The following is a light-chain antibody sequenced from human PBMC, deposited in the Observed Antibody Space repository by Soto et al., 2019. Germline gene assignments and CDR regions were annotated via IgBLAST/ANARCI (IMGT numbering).Light chain of an antibody. CDR1: QGISSY. Sequence: DIQLTQSPSFLSASVGDRVTITCRASQGISSYLAWYQQKPGKAPKLLIYAASTLESGVPSRFSGSGSGTEFTLTISSLQPEDFATYGCQQLNDYPWTFGQGTKVEIK. V-gene: IGKV1-9*01. J-gene: IGKJ1*01. CDR2: AAS. CDR3: QQLNDYPWT.